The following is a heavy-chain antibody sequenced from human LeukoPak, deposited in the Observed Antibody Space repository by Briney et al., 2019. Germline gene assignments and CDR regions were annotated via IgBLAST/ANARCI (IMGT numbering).Heavy chain of an antibody. D-gene: IGHD2-15*01. CDR1: GGSISSGGYY. Sequence: PSQTLSLTCTVSGGSISSGGYYWSWIRQPPGKGLEWIGYIYHSGSTYYNPSLKSRVTISVDRSKNQFSLKLSSVTAADTAVYYCARVGYCSHGSCLRLDWYFDLWGRGTLVTVSS. CDR3: ARVGYCSHGSCLRLDWYFDL. V-gene: IGHV4-30-2*01. J-gene: IGHJ2*01. CDR2: IYHSGST.